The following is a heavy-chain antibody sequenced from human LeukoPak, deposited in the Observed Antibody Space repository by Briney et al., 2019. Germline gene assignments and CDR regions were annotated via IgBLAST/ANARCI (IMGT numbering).Heavy chain of an antibody. Sequence: PGGSLRLSCAASGFTFSSYGMHWVRQAPGKGLEWVAFIRYDGSNKYYADSVKGRFTISRDNSKNTLYLQMNSLRSDDTAVYYCARDTIQLWSKGGFDYWGQGTLVTVSS. CDR2: IRYDGSNK. CDR1: GFTFSSYG. D-gene: IGHD5-18*01. CDR3: ARDTIQLWSKGGFDY. J-gene: IGHJ4*02. V-gene: IGHV3-30*02.